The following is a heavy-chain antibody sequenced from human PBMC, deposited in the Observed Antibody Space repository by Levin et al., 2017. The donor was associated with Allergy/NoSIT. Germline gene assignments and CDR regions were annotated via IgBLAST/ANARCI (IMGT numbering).Heavy chain of an antibody. D-gene: IGHD3-22*01. CDR2: IYPGDSDT. V-gene: IGHV5-51*01. J-gene: IGHJ5*02. CDR1: GYSFTSYW. Sequence: GESLKISCKGSGYSFTSYWIGWVRQMPGKGLEWMGIIYPGDSDTRYSPSFQGQVTISTDKSISTAYLQWSSLKASDTAMYHCARHVTGHYYDSSGYMRRSKIKKDNRFDPWGQGTLVTVSS. CDR3: ARHVTGHYYDSSGYMRRSKIKKDNRFDP.